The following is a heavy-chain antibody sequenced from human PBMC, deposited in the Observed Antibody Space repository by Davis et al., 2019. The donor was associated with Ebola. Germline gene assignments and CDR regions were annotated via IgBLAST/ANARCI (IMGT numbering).Heavy chain of an antibody. Sequence: GESLKISCAASGFTFSSYGMHWVRQAPGKGLEWVAVISYDGSNKYYADSVKGRFTISRDNAKNSLYLQMNSLRDEDTAVYYCARDKSIVLMVYAAPYGMDVWGQGTTVTVSS. CDR2: ISYDGSNK. CDR1: GFTFSSYG. D-gene: IGHD2-8*01. J-gene: IGHJ6*02. V-gene: IGHV3-30*03. CDR3: ARDKSIVLMVYAAPYGMDV.